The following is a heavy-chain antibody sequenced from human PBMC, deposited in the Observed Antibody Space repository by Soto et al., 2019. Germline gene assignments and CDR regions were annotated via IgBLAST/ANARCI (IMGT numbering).Heavy chain of an antibody. CDR1: GYGSACRY. CDR3: ARGLHCTNGVCYAFYYFDY. CDR2: MNPNSGNT. J-gene: IGHJ4*02. Sequence: GVSAEACSKERGYGSACRYRRWLRQSTGQGLEWMGWMNPNSGNTGYAQKFQGRVTMTRNTSISTAYMELSSLRSEDTAVYYCARGLHCTNGVCYAFYYFDYWGQGTLVTVSS. V-gene: IGHV1-8*01. D-gene: IGHD2-8*01.